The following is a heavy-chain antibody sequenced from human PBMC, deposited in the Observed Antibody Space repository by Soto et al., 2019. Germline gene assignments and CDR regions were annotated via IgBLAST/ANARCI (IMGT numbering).Heavy chain of an antibody. V-gene: IGHV3-9*01. Sequence: PGGSVGLSCAASGVTFDGYAMQWVRQGPGKGLEWVSGISWNSGSIGYADSVKGRFTISRDNAKNSLYLQMNSLRAEDTALYYCAKEIVGAPGWFDPWGQGTLVTVSS. CDR1: GVTFDGYA. CDR2: ISWNSGSI. D-gene: IGHD1-26*01. J-gene: IGHJ5*02. CDR3: AKEIVGAPGWFDP.